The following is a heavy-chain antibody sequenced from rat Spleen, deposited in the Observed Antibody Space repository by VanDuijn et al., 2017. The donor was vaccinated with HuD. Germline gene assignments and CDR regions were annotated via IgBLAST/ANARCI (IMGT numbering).Heavy chain of an antibody. D-gene: IGHD5-1*01. J-gene: IGHJ2*01. V-gene: IGHV5-25*01. Sequence: EVQLVESGGGLVQPGRSLKLSCAASGFTFSDYYMAWVRRAPKKGLEWVASISTGGGSTYYRDSVKGRFTISRDNAKSTLYLQMDSLRSEDTATYYCASRTGNWFAYWGQGVMVTVSS. CDR3: ASRTGNWFAY. CDR2: ISTGGGST. CDR1: GFTFSDYY.